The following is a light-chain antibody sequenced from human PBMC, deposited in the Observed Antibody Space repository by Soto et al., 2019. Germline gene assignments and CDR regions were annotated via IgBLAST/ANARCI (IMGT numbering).Light chain of an antibody. CDR2: WAS. Sequence: DIVMTQSPDSLAVSLGEWATINCRSSQSILYSSNSKNYLAWYQQKPGQPPKLLISWASTRESGVPDRFSGSGSGTDFTLTISSLQAEDVAVYYCQQYHSDPITFGQGTRLEIK. CDR1: QSILYSSNSKNY. CDR3: QQYHSDPIT. J-gene: IGKJ5*01. V-gene: IGKV4-1*01.